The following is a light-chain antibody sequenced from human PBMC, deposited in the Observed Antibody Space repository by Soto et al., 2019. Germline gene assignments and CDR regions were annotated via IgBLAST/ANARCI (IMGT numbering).Light chain of an antibody. J-gene: IGKJ4*01. CDR3: QQLNSYPFT. CDR1: QGINSY. Sequence: DILLTQSPSSLSASVGDRVTITCRASQGINSYLTWYQQKPGKAPKLLIYAASTWQTGVPARFSGSGSGTDFTLTISSLQPEDFATYHCQQLNSYPFTFGGGTKVEIK. V-gene: IGKV1-9*01. CDR2: AAS.